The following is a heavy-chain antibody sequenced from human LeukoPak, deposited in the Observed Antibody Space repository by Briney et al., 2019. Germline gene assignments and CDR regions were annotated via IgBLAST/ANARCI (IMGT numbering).Heavy chain of an antibody. V-gene: IGHV4-4*02. CDR2: IFHTGTT. CDR1: GTSISNNNW. J-gene: IGHJ4*02. Sequence: PSETLSLTCAVSGTSISNNNWWNWVRQPPGKGLEWVGDIFHTGTTNYNSSLKSRVTISLDKSKDQFSLKLTSVTAADTAVYYCAVLEGYYSGSGNYSWGQGTLVTVSS. D-gene: IGHD3-10*01. CDR3: AVLEGYYSGSGNYS.